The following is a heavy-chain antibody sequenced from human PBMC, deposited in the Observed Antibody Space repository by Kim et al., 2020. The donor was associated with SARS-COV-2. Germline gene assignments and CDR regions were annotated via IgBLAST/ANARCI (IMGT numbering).Heavy chain of an antibody. V-gene: IGHV1-46*01. CDR1: GYTFTGYY. Sequence: ASVKVSCKASGYTFTGYYMHWVRQAPGQGLEWMGLINPSGASTTYGQKFQGRVTMTRDTSTSTDYMEVSRLKSEDTAVYYCTREASGSPYPGDYWGQGTLVTVSS. CDR2: INPSGAST. D-gene: IGHD1-26*01. J-gene: IGHJ4*02. CDR3: TREASGSPYPGDY.